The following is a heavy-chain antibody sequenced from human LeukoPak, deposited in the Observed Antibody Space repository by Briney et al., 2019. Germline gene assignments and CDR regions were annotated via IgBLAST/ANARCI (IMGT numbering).Heavy chain of an antibody. J-gene: IGHJ5*02. D-gene: IGHD1-1*01. CDR1: GGSISSGSYY. CDR3: ARDRLQLQS. CDR2: IYTSGST. Sequence: SETLSLTCTVSGGSISSGSYYWSWIRQPAGKGLEWIGRIYTSGSTNYNPSLKSRVTISVDTSKNQFSLRLSSVTAADTAVYYCARDRLQLQSWGQGTLVTVSS. V-gene: IGHV4-61*02.